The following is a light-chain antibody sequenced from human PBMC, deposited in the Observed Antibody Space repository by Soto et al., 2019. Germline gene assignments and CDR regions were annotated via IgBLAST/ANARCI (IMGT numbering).Light chain of an antibody. J-gene: IGKJ2*01. V-gene: IGKV3-20*01. CDR1: QSVSSSY. CDR3: QHYGSSPHT. CDR2: GAS. Sequence: EIVLTQSPGTLSLSPGERATLSCRASQSVSSSYLAWYQHKPGQAPRLLIYGASSRATGIPDRFSGSGSGTEFTLTISRLEPEDFALYYCQHYGSSPHTFGQGTKLEIK.